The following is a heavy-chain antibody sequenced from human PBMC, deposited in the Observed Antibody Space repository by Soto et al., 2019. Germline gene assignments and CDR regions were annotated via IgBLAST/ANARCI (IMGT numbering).Heavy chain of an antibody. V-gene: IGHV3-23*01. CDR1: GFTFSSYA. CDR2: ISGSGGNT. Sequence: EVQLLESGGGLVQPGGSLRLSCAASGFTFSSYAMSWVRQAPGKGLEWVSAISGSGGNTYYADSVKGRFTISRDNSKNTLYLQMNSRRAEDTAVYYCAKGLTGAPYYGMDVWGQGTTVTVSS. J-gene: IGHJ6*02. D-gene: IGHD7-27*01. CDR3: AKGLTGAPYYGMDV.